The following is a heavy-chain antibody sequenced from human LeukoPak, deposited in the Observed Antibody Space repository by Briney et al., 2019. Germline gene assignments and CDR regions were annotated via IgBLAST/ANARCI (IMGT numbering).Heavy chain of an antibody. CDR2: IRYDGSNK. D-gene: IGHD3-22*01. CDR3: AKVTYYYDSSGYYRDRYFDY. J-gene: IGHJ4*02. CDR1: GFTFSSYA. Sequence: GGSLRLSCAASGFTFSSYAMHWVRQAPGKGLEWVAFIRYDGSNKYYADSVKGRFTISRDNSKNTLYLQMNSLRAEDTAVYYCAKVTYYYDSSGYYRDRYFDYWGQGTLVTVSS. V-gene: IGHV3-30*02.